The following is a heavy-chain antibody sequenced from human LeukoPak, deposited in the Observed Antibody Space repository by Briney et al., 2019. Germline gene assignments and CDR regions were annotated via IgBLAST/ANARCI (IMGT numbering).Heavy chain of an antibody. V-gene: IGHV1-18*01. CDR3: ARGCSGGSCSDNWFDP. J-gene: IGHJ5*02. D-gene: IGHD2-15*01. Sequence: GASVKVSCKASGYTFTSYGISWVRQAPGQGLEWMGWISAYNGNTNYAQKLQGRVTMTTGTSTSTAYMELRSLRSDDTAVYYCARGCSGGSCSDNWFDPWGQGTLLTVSS. CDR2: ISAYNGNT. CDR1: GYTFTSYG.